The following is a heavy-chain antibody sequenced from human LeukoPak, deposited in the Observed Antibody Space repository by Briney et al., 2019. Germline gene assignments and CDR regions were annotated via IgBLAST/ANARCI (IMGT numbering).Heavy chain of an antibody. J-gene: IGHJ4*02. CDR1: GFTFSSYS. D-gene: IGHD6-19*01. CDR3: ARDSSGWYRRGSYYFDY. V-gene: IGHV3-21*01. Sequence: GGSLRLSCAASGFTFSSYSMTWFRQAPGKGLEWVSSISSSSSYIYYADSVKGRFTISRDNAKNSLYLQMNSLRAEDTAVYYCARDSSGWYRRGSYYFDYWGQGTLVTVSS. CDR2: ISSSSSYI.